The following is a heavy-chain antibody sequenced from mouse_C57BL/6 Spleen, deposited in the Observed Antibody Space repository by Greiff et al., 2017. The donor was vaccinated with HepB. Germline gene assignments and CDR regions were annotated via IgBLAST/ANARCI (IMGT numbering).Heavy chain of an antibody. J-gene: IGHJ4*01. Sequence: QVTLKVSGPGILQSSQTLSLTCSFSGFSLSTSGMGVSWLRQPSGKGLEWLAHIYWDDDKRYNPSLKSRLTISKETSRNQVFLKITSVDTADTATYYCARRAIYYDYDVGAMDYWGQGTSVTVSS. CDR3: ARRAIYYDYDVGAMDY. V-gene: IGHV8-12*01. CDR1: GFSLSTSGMG. CDR2: IYWDDDK. D-gene: IGHD2-4*01.